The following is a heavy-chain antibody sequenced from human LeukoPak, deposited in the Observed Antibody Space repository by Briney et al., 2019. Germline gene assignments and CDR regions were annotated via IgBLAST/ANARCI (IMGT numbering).Heavy chain of an antibody. CDR2: IYSGGST. CDR1: GFTVSSNY. J-gene: IGHJ4*02. V-gene: IGHV3-66*02. CDR3: ARARGQQLAFDY. Sequence: AGGSLRLSCAASGFTVSSNYMSWVRQAPGKGLEWVSVIYSGGSTYYADSVKGRFTISRDNSKNTLYLQMNSLRAEDAAVYYCARARGQQLAFDYWGQGTLVTVSS. D-gene: IGHD6-13*01.